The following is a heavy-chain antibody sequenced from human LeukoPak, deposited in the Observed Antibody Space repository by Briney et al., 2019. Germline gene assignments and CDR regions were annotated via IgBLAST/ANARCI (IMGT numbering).Heavy chain of an antibody. D-gene: IGHD2-15*01. V-gene: IGHV4-34*01. Sequence: PSETLSLTCAVYGGSFSGYYWSWIRQPPGKGLEWIGEINHSGSTNYNPSLKSRVTISVDTSKNQFSLKLSSVTAADTAVYYCARGQYCSGGSCYSDLFSNWFDPWGQGTLVTVSS. CDR3: ARGQYCSGGSCYSDLFSNWFDP. CDR2: INHSGST. CDR1: GGSFSGYY. J-gene: IGHJ5*02.